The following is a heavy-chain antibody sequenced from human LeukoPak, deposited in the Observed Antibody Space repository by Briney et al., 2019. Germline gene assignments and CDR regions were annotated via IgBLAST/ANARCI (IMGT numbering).Heavy chain of an antibody. CDR1: GFTFSSYW. CDR2: IKQDGSEK. Sequence: GGSLRLSCAASGFTFSSYWMSWVRQAPGKGLEWVANIKQDGSEKYYVDSVKGRFTISRDNAKNPLYLQMNSLRAEDTAVYYCARGGGMVRGVIRKPYYYGMDVWGQGTTVTVSS. J-gene: IGHJ6*02. CDR3: ARGGGMVRGVIRKPYYYGMDV. V-gene: IGHV3-7*01. D-gene: IGHD3-10*01.